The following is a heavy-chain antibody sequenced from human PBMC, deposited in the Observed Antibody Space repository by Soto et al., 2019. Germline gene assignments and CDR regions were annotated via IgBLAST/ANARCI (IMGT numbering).Heavy chain of an antibody. D-gene: IGHD3-16*01. CDR2: ISPYTGNT. CDR1: GYIFVNYG. V-gene: IGHV1-18*01. Sequence: QVQLVQSGDEVKKPGASVKVSCKASGYIFVNYGIAWVRQAPGQGLEWMGWISPYTGNTHSATKVQGRLTMTTXTXPSTAYMDRGSLTSDDTAVYYCVMVDNYVTPTPQDVWGQGTTVTVSS. CDR3: VMVDNYVTPTPQDV. J-gene: IGHJ6*02.